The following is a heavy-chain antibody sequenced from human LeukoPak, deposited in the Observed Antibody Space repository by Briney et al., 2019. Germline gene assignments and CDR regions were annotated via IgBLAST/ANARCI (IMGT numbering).Heavy chain of an antibody. CDR1: GGSFIGYY. D-gene: IGHD6-13*01. CDR2: INHSGST. CDR3: ARGGVRSRDAFDI. J-gene: IGHJ3*02. Sequence: SETLSLTCAVYGGSFIGYYWSWIRQSPGKGLEWIGEINHSGSTNYNPSLKSRVTISVDTSKNQFSLKLSSVTAADTAVYYCARGGVRSRDAFDIWGQGTMVTVSS. V-gene: IGHV4-34*01.